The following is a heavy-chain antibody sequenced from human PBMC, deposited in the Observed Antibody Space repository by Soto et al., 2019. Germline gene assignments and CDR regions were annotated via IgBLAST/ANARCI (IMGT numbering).Heavy chain of an antibody. CDR3: AKGGRQWLVTSDFNY. V-gene: IGHV3-30*18. D-gene: IGHD6-19*01. CDR1: GFPFSDYA. J-gene: IGHJ4*02. Sequence: VQLVESGGGVVQPGRSLRLSCAASGFPFSDYAMHWVRQAPGKGLEWVAVVSHDGRNTHYADSVKGRFTISRDSSKNTVSMDMTSLIAEDTAVYYCAKGGRQWLVTSDFNYWGQGALVTVSS. CDR2: VSHDGRNT.